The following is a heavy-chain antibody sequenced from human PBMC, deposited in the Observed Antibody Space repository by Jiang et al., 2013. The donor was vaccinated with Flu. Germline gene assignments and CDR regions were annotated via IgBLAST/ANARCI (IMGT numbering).Heavy chain of an antibody. CDR2: ISSSSSTI. CDR1: GFTFSSYS. D-gene: IGHD2-21*02. J-gene: IGHJ4*02. Sequence: SGGGLVQPGGSLRLSCAASGFTFSSYSMNWVRQAPGKGLEWVSYISSSSSTIYYADSVKGRFTISRDNAKNSLYLQMNSLRDEDTAVYYCAREHIVVVTAIVGGFDYWGQGTLVTVSS. V-gene: IGHV3-48*02. CDR3: AREHIVVVTAIVGGFDY.